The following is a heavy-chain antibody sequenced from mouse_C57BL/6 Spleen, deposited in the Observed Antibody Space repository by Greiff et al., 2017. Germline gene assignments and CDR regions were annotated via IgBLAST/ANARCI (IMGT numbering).Heavy chain of an antibody. CDR2: IYPRSGNT. CDR1: GYTFTSYG. J-gene: IGHJ4*01. V-gene: IGHV1-81*01. CDR3: ARRTAQATNAMDY. Sequence: QVQLQQSGAELARPGASVKLSCKASGYTFTSYGISWVKQRTGQGLEWIGEIYPRSGNTYYNEKFKGKATLTAEKSSSTAYMELRSLTSEDAAVYFCARRTAQATNAMDYWGQGTSVTVSS. D-gene: IGHD3-2*02.